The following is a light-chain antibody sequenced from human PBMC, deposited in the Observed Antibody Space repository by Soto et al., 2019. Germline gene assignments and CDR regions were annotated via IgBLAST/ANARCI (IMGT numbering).Light chain of an antibody. Sequence: QSALTQPASVSGSPGQSITISCTGTSSDVGNYIFVSWYRQHPGKAPKLMIYDINNRPSGVSNRFSGSKSGNTAALTISGLQAEDEADYYCVSYTTIAFSVFVTRTMVTVL. V-gene: IGLV2-14*01. CDR3: VSYTTIAFSV. CDR2: DIN. CDR1: SSDVGNYIF. J-gene: IGLJ1*01.